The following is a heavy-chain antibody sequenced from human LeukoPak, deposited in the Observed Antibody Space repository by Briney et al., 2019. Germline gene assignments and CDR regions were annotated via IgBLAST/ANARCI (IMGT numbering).Heavy chain of an antibody. J-gene: IGHJ4*02. V-gene: IGHV3-11*01. D-gene: IGHD6-19*01. Sequence: GGSLRLSCAASGFAFSDYYMNWIRQAPGKGLEWVSYISSSGSTIFYADSVKGRFTISRDNAKNSLYLQMNSLRAEDTAVYYCARRRAVGAYYFDYWGQGTLVTVSS. CDR3: ARRRAVGAYYFDY. CDR1: GFAFSDYY. CDR2: ISSSGSTI.